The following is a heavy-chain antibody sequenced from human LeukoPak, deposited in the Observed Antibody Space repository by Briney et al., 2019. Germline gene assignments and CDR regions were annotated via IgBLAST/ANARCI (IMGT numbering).Heavy chain of an antibody. J-gene: IGHJ3*02. Sequence: SQTLSLTCTVSGGSISSGSYYWSWIRQPAGKGLEWIGSIYHSGSTYYNPSLKSRVTISVDTSKNQFSLKLSSVTAADTAVYYCARKERHADIWGQGTMVTVSS. CDR3: ARKERHADI. D-gene: IGHD5-24*01. CDR1: GGSISSGSYY. CDR2: IYHSGST. V-gene: IGHV4-61*02.